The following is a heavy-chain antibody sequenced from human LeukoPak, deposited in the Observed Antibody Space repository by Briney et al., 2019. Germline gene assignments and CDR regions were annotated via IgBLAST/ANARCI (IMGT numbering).Heavy chain of an antibody. CDR2: IWYDGSNK. D-gene: IGHD6-19*01. CDR1: GFTFSSYG. J-gene: IGHJ4*02. V-gene: IGHV3-33*01. Sequence: GRSLRLSCAASGFTFSSYGMHWVRQAPGKGLEWVAVIWYDGSNKYYADSVKGRFTISRDNSKNTLYLQMNSLRAEDTAVYYCARAEYSSGPGGFDYWGQGTLVTVSS. CDR3: ARAEYSSGPGGFDY.